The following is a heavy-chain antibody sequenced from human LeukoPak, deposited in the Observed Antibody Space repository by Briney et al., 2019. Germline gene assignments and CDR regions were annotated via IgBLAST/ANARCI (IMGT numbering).Heavy chain of an antibody. D-gene: IGHD5-18*01. V-gene: IGHV4-34*01. CDR2: INHSGST. CDR1: GGSFSGYY. CDR3: ARGYSYADY. J-gene: IGHJ4*02. Sequence: PSETLSLTCAVYGGSFSGYYWSWIRHPPGKGLEWIGEINHSGSTNYNPSLKSRVTISVDTSMNQFSLKLSSVTAADTAVYYCARGYSYADYWGQGTLVTVSS.